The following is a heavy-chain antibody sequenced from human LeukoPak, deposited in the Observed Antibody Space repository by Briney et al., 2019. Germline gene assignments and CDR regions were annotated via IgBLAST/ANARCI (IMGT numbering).Heavy chain of an antibody. CDR2: ISSSSSYI. Sequence: GGSLRLSCEASGFTFSTFAMIWVRQPPRKGLEWVSSISSSSSYIYYADSVKGRFTISRDNAKNSLYLQMNSLRAEDTAVYYCAKDSWRYYYDSSGYSYFDYWGQGTLVTVSS. J-gene: IGHJ4*02. CDR1: GFTFSTFA. D-gene: IGHD3-22*01. CDR3: AKDSWRYYYDSSGYSYFDY. V-gene: IGHV3-21*01.